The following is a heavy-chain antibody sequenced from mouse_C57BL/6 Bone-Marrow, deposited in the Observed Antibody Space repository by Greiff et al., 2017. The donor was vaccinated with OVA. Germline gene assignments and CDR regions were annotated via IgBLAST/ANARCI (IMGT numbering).Heavy chain of an antibody. J-gene: IGHJ1*03. V-gene: IGHV10-1*01. CDR3: VRHHYYGSSYVGYFDV. D-gene: IGHD1-1*01. CDR1: GFSFNTYA. CDR2: IRSKSNNYAT. Sequence: VQLQQSGGGLVQPKGSLKLSCAASGFSFNTYAMNWVRQAPGKGLEWVARIRSKSNNYATYYADSVKDRFTISRDDSESMLYLQMNNLKTEDTAMYYCVRHHYYGSSYVGYFDVWGTGTTVTVSS.